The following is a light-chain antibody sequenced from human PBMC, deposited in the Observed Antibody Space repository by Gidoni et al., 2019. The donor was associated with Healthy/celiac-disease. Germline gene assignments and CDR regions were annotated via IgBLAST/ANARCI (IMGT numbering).Light chain of an antibody. Sequence: EIVLTQSPGTLSLSPGERATLSCRASQSVSSSYLAWYQQKPGQAPRLLIYGASSRATGIPDRFSGSGSGTDFTLTISRLEPEDSAVYYCQQYGSSPPVTFXHXTKVXI. CDR1: QSVSSSY. CDR2: GAS. J-gene: IGKJ1*01. CDR3: QQYGSSPPVT. V-gene: IGKV3-20*01.